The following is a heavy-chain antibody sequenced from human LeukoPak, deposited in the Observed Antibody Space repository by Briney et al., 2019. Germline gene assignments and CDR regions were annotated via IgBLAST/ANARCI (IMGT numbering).Heavy chain of an antibody. CDR3: ARGLGDSSGYYFPDN. Sequence: SVKVSCKTSGGAFSTSAISWVRRAPGQGLEWMGGIIPIFGTGNYAQKFQGRVTITADEFTSTAYMELSSLTSEDTAVYYCARGLGDSSGYYFPDNWGQGTLVTVSS. CDR2: IIPIFGTG. CDR1: GGAFSTSA. J-gene: IGHJ4*02. V-gene: IGHV1-69*13. D-gene: IGHD3-22*01.